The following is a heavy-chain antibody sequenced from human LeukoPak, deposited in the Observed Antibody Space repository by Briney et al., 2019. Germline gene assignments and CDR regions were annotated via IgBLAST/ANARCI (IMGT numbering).Heavy chain of an antibody. V-gene: IGHV4-4*07. J-gene: IGHJ4*02. Sequence: SETLSLTCTVSGGSISSYYWSWIRQPAGKGLEWIGRIYRSGRTNYNPSFKSRVTISVDTSKNQFSLKLGSVSAADTAVYYCARGLYNVLMVYAIRGYFDYWGQGTLVTVSS. CDR3: ARGLYNVLMVYAIRGYFDY. CDR1: GGSISSYY. CDR2: IYRSGRT. D-gene: IGHD2-8*01.